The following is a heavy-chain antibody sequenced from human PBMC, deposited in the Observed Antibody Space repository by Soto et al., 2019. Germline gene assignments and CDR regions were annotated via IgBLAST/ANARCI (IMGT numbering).Heavy chain of an antibody. CDR1: GFTFSSYA. D-gene: IGHD1-26*01. Sequence: GGSLRLSCAASGFTFSSYAMHWVRQAPGKGLEYVSAISSNGGSTYYADSVKGRFTISRDNSKNTLYLRMGSLRAEDMAVYYCARARGSYYAPGAFDIWGQGTMVTVSS. CDR2: ISSNGGST. J-gene: IGHJ3*02. CDR3: ARARGSYYAPGAFDI. V-gene: IGHV3-64*02.